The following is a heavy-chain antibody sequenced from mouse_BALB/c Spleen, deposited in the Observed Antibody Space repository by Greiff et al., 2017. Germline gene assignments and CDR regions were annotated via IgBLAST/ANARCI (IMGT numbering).Heavy chain of an antibody. CDR3: AIANWDYFDY. D-gene: IGHD4-1*01. V-gene: IGHV3-2*02. CDR2: ISYSGST. CDR1: GYSITSDYA. Sequence: DVKLQESGPGLVKPSQSLSLTCTVTGYSITSDYAWNWIRQFPGNKLEWMGYISYSGSTSYNPSLKSRISITRDTSKNQFFLQLNSVTTEDTATYYCAIANWDYFDYWGQGTTLTVSS. J-gene: IGHJ2*01.